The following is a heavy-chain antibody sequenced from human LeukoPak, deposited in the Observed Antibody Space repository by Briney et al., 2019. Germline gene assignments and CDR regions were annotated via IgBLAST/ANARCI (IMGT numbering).Heavy chain of an antibody. CDR3: ARQGAAEVTWFDP. J-gene: IGHJ5*02. Sequence: SETLSLTCTVSGGSISSSSYYWGWIRQPPGKGLEWIGSIYYSGSTYYNPSLKSRVTISLDTSKNQFSLKLSSVTAADTAVYYCARQGAAEVTWFDPWGLGTLVTVSS. D-gene: IGHD6-13*01. CDR2: IYYSGST. CDR1: GGSISSSSYY. V-gene: IGHV4-39*01.